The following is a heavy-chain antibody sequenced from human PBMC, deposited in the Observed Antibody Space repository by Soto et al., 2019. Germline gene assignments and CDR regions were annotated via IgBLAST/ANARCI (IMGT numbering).Heavy chain of an antibody. CDR2: ISGSGGST. J-gene: IGHJ4*02. Sequence: GGSLRLSCAASGFTFSNYAMSWVRQAPGKGLEWVSAISGSGGSTYYADSVKGRFTISRDNSKNTLYLQMNSLTAEDTAVYYCAKVTSFYGSGSADYWGQGTPVTVSS. V-gene: IGHV3-23*01. D-gene: IGHD3-10*01. CDR1: GFTFSNYA. CDR3: AKVTSFYGSGSADY.